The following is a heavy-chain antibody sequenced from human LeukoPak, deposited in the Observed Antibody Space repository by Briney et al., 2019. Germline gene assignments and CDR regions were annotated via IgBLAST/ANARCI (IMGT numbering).Heavy chain of an antibody. CDR2: IYYSGST. Sequence: ASETLSLTCTVSGGSISSYYWSWIRQPPGKGLEWIGYIYYSGSTNYNPSLKSRVTISVDTSKNQFSLKLSSVTAADTAVYYCARGPGLWFGFHDAFDIWGQGTMVTVSS. CDR1: GGSISSYY. D-gene: IGHD3-10*01. J-gene: IGHJ3*02. CDR3: ARGPGLWFGFHDAFDI. V-gene: IGHV4-59*12.